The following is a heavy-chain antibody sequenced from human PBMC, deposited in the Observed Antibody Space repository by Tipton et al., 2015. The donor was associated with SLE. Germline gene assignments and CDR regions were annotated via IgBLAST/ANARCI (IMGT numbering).Heavy chain of an antibody. CDR3: ARELPGIAAAGGYYFDC. D-gene: IGHD6-13*01. J-gene: IGHJ4*02. CDR1: GGSLSSYY. CDR2: IYYSGST. Sequence: TLSLTCTVSGGSLSSYYWSWIRQPPGTGLEWIGYIYYSGSTNYNPSLKSRVTISVDTSKNQFSLKLSSVTAADTAVYYCARELPGIAAAGGYYFDCWGQGTLVNVSS. V-gene: IGHV4-59*12.